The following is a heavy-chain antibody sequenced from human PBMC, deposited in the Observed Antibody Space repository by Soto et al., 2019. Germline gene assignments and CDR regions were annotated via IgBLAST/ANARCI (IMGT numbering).Heavy chain of an antibody. V-gene: IGHV4-31*03. CDR1: GGSISSGGYY. J-gene: IGHJ4*02. CDR2: IYYSGRT. Sequence: QVQLQESGPGLVKPSQTLSLTCTVSGGSISSGGYYWSWIGQHPGKGLEWIGYIYYSGRTYYNPSLKSRVTISVDTSKNQFSLKLSSVTAADTAVYYCAREYCSGGSCSHFDYWGQGTLVTVSS. CDR3: AREYCSGGSCSHFDY. D-gene: IGHD2-15*01.